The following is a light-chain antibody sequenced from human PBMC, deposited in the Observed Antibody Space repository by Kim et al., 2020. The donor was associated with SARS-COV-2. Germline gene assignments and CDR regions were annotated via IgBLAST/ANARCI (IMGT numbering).Light chain of an antibody. CDR3: QSYGSNNQV. CDR1: SGHIASNY. V-gene: IGLV6-57*03. Sequence: GKTVTICCTRSSGHIASNYVQWYRQRPDSAPSTVFYEDSQRPSGVPARFSGSIDSSANSASLTISGRKTEDEADYCCQSYGSNNQVFGGGTQLTVL. J-gene: IGLJ3*02. CDR2: EDS.